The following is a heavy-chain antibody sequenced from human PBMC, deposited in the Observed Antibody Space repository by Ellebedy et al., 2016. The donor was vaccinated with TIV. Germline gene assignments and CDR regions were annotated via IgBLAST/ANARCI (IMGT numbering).Heavy chain of an antibody. CDR1: GFTFSDYY. D-gene: IGHD1-26*01. CDR2: ITNTGHTI. CDR3: ARSGEHDT. V-gene: IGHV3-11*04. J-gene: IGHJ5*02. Sequence: GESLKISCAASGFTFSDYYMSWIRQAPGKGLEWVSYITNTGHTIYYADSVKGRFTISRDDAKNSLFLQMNSLRPEDAAVYYSARSGEHDTWGQGTLVTVSS.